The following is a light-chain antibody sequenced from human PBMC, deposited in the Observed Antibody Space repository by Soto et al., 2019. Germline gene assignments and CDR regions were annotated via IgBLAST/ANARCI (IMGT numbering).Light chain of an antibody. V-gene: IGLV1-40*01. CDR1: SSNIGAGYD. Sequence: QSVLTQPPSLSVVPGQRVTISCTGSSSNIGAGYDVHWYQQLPGTAPKLLIYGNSNRPSGVPDRFSGSKSGTSASLAITGLQAEDEADYYCQSYDSSLSGYVFGTGTKVTVL. CDR2: GNS. J-gene: IGLJ1*01. CDR3: QSYDSSLSGYV.